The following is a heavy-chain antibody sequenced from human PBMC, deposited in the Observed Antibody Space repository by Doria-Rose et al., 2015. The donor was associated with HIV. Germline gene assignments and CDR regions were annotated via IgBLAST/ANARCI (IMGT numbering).Heavy chain of an antibody. Sequence: QVQLVQSGPVLVKPTETLTLTCTVSGVSLSSPGMGVSWIRQPPGKALEWLANIFSDDERSYKTSLKSRLTISRGTSKSQVVLTMTDMDPVDTATYYCARIKSSRWYHKYYFDCWGQGTLVIVSA. CDR3: ARIKSSRWYHKYYFDC. V-gene: IGHV2-26*01. CDR1: GVSLSSPGMG. CDR2: IFSDDER. D-gene: IGHD6-13*01. J-gene: IGHJ4*02.